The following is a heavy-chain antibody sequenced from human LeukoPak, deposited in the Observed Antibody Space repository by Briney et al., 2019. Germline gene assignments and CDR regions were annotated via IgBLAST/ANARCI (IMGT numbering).Heavy chain of an antibody. CDR2: ISSSGSTI. V-gene: IGHV3-11*01. CDR3: AREISGERTYYFDY. D-gene: IGHD1-26*01. CDR1: GFTFSDYH. J-gene: IGHJ4*02. Sequence: GGSLRLSCAASGFTFSDYHMSWIRQAPGKGLEWVSYISSSGSTIYYADSVRGRFTISRDNAKNSLYLQMNSLRAEDTAVYYCAREISGERTYYFDYWGQGTLVTVSS.